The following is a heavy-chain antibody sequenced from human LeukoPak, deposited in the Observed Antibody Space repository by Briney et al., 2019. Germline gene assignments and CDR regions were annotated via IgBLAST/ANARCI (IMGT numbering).Heavy chain of an antibody. D-gene: IGHD6-19*01. J-gene: IGHJ4*02. Sequence: GGSLRLSCAASGFTFSSYAMSWVRQAPGKGLEWVSAISGSGGSTYYADSVKGRFTIPRDNSKNTLYLQMNSLRAEDTAVYYCANSGGQTGYSSGWYEYWGQGTLVTVSS. CDR1: GFTFSSYA. CDR3: ANSGGQTGYSSGWYEY. CDR2: ISGSGGST. V-gene: IGHV3-23*01.